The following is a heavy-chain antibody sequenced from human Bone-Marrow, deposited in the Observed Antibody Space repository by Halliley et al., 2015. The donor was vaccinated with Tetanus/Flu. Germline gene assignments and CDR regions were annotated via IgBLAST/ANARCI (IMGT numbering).Heavy chain of an antibody. V-gene: IGHV4-39*01. CDR3: ARPDTNYVWGWFDT. CDR2: TSYNGNP. D-gene: IGHD3-16*01. J-gene: IGHJ5*02. Sequence: EWIGPTSYNGNPDYTPPLESRVPISVDMSENQFSLTLYSVTAADTAVYYCARPDTNYVWGWFDTWGQGAQVTVSS.